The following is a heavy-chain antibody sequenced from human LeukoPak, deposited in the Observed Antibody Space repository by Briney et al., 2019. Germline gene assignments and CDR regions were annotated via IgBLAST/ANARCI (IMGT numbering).Heavy chain of an antibody. CDR3: ASTSPYCGGDCSIDY. CDR2: IIPIFGTA. D-gene: IGHD2-21*02. J-gene: IGHJ4*02. CDR1: GGTFSSYA. Sequence: PGGSLRLSCAASGGTFSSYAISWVRQAPGQGLEWMGGIIPIFGTANYAQKFQGRVTITTDESTSTAYMELSSLRSEDTAVYYCASTSPYCGGDCSIDYWGQGTLVTVSS. V-gene: IGHV1-69*05.